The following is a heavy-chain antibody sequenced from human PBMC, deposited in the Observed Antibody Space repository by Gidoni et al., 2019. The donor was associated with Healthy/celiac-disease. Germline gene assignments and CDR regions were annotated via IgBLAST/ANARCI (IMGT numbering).Heavy chain of an antibody. CDR1: GFTFSSSA. CDR3: AKRSFVTYYDFWSPDTGGMDV. CDR2: ISSSGGST. D-gene: IGHD3-3*01. J-gene: IGHJ6*02. V-gene: IGHV3-23*01. Sequence: EVQLLESGGGLVQPGGSLRLSCAASGFTFSSSAMRWVRQAPGKGPGWVSAISSSGGSTYYADSVKGRFTISRDNSKNTLYVQMNSLRAEDTAVYYCAKRSFVTYYDFWSPDTGGMDVWGQGTTVTVSS.